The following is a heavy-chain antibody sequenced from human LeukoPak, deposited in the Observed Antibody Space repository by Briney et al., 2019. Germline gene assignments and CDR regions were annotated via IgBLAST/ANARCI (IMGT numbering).Heavy chain of an antibody. J-gene: IGHJ4*02. CDR2: IYYSGST. V-gene: IGHV4-4*02. D-gene: IGHD4-17*01. Sequence: TPSGTLSLTCAVSGGSISSSNWWSWVRQPPGKGLEWIGSIYYSGSTYYNPSLKSRVTISVDTSKNQFSLKLSSVTAADTAVYYCARSGVMTTVTTKNPSYFDYWGQGTLVTVSS. CDR3: ARSGVMTTVTTKNPSYFDY. CDR1: GGSISSSNW.